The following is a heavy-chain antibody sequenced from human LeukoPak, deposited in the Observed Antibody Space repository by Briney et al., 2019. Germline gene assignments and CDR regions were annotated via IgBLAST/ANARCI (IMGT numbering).Heavy chain of an antibody. J-gene: IGHJ4*02. D-gene: IGHD6-19*01. CDR2: ISSSSSYI. CDR1: GFTFSSYS. V-gene: IGHV3-21*01. Sequence: KPGGSLRLSCAASGFTFSSYSMNWVRQAPGKGLEWVSSISSSSSYIYYADSVKGRFTISRDNAKNSLYLQMNSLRAEDTAVYYCARVGKQGWDFGHWGQGTLVTVSS. CDR3: ARVGKQGWDFGH.